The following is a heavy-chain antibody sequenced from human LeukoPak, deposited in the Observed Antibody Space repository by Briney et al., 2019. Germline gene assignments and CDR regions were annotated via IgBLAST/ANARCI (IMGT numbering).Heavy chain of an antibody. CDR3: AKDRLRYFDWLLSGSQGLPGPYDY. V-gene: IGHV3-23*01. CDR2: ISGSGGST. Sequence: GGSLRLSCAASGFTFSSYAMSWVRQAPGKGLEWVSTISGSGGSTYYADSVKGRFTLSRDNSKNTLYLQMNSLRAEDTAVYYCAKDRLRYFDWLLSGSQGLPGPYDYWGQGTLVTVSS. D-gene: IGHD3-9*01. CDR1: GFTFSSYA. J-gene: IGHJ4*02.